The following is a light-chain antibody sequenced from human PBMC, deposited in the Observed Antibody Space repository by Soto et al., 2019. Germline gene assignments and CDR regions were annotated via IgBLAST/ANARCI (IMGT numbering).Light chain of an antibody. V-gene: IGLV1-40*01. CDR1: SSNIGAGYD. CDR2: GNS. CDR3: QSYDSSLSGYVV. J-gene: IGLJ2*01. Sequence: QLVLTQPPSVSGAPGQRVTISCTGSSSNIGAGYDVHWYQQLPGPAPKLLIYGNSNRPSGVPDRFSGSKSGTSASLAITGRQAEDEADDYCQSYDSSLSGYVVFGGGTKLTVL.